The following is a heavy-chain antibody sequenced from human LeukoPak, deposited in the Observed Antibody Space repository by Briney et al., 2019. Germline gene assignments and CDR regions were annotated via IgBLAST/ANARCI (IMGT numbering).Heavy chain of an antibody. J-gene: IGHJ3*01. V-gene: IGHV3-74*01. CDR1: GFTFSSHW. CDR3: ARAGEGLQSYGFDV. D-gene: IGHD5-24*01. Sequence: PGGSLTLYCAASGFTFSSHWMHWLHQAPGKGRVWVSRINSGGRSTSNADSVRGRFTISRNNAKNTLYLQMNNLRAEDTAVYYGARAGEGLQSYGFDVWGQGTMVTVSS. CDR2: INSGGRST.